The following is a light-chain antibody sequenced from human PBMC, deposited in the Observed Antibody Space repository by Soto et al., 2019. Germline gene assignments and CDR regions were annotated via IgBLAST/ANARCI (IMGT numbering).Light chain of an antibody. V-gene: IGKV3-20*01. CDR3: QQYGSSPWT. CDR1: QSVSSSY. Sequence: EIVLTQSPGTLSLSPGERATLSCRASQSVSSSYLAWYQQKPVQAPRLLIYGASSRATGIPDRFSGSGSGTDFTLTTSRLEPEDFAVYYCQQYGSSPWTFGQGTKVDI. CDR2: GAS. J-gene: IGKJ1*01.